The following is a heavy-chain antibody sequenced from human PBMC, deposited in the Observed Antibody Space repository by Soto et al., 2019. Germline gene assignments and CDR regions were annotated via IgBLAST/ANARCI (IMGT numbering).Heavy chain of an antibody. CDR2: INAGNGNT. CDR1: GYTFTSYA. Sequence: ASVKVSCKASGYTFTSYAMHWVRQAPGQRLEWMGWINAGNGNTKYSQKFQGRVTITRDTSASTAYMELSSLRSEDTAVYYCARGRSSSSWYYYYGMDGWAQGTTVTVSS. J-gene: IGHJ6*02. CDR3: ARGRSSSSWYYYYGMDG. D-gene: IGHD6-13*01. V-gene: IGHV1-3*01.